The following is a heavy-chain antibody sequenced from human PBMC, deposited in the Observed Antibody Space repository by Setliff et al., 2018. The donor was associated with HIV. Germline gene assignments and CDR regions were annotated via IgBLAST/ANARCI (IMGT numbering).Heavy chain of an antibody. V-gene: IGHV1-69*06. D-gene: IGHD3-22*01. Sequence: SVKVSCKASGDTFSNYAISWVRQAPGQGLEWMGGIIPIFGTANYAQKFEGRVTITADKSTSTAYMEVNSLRFEDTAVYYCARGYYDSSGYSEHNWFDPWGQGTLVTVSS. J-gene: IGHJ5*02. CDR2: IIPIFGTA. CDR1: GDTFSNYA. CDR3: ARGYYDSSGYSEHNWFDP.